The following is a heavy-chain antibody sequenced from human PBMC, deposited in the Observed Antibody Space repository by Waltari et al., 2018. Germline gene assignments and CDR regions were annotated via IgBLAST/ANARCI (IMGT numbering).Heavy chain of an antibody. Sequence: LLVESGGGLIKPGGSLTLSCAASGFTFSNAWMRWVRQAPGKGLEWVGQIKSKTHGGTIDYAAPVTGRFTISRDDSKNTLYLQMNSLKTEDTAVYYCARETYSSSWQGFDYWGQGTLVTVSS. J-gene: IGHJ4*02. CDR1: GFTFSNAW. D-gene: IGHD6-13*01. CDR2: IKSKTHGGTI. V-gene: IGHV3-15*01. CDR3: ARETYSSSWQGFDY.